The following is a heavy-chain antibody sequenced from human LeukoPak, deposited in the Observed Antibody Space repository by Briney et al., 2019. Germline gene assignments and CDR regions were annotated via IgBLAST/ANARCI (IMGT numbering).Heavy chain of an antibody. V-gene: IGHV3-23*01. J-gene: IGHJ4*02. CDR3: VKRRYDSSGYFDY. CDR2: ISGSGGST. Sequence: GGSLRLSCAASGFMFSTYAMSWVRQAPGKGLEWVSAISGSGGSTYYADSVKGRFTISRDNSQNTLYLQMNSLRAEDTAVYYCVKRRYDSSGYFDYWGQGTLVTVSS. CDR1: GFMFSTYA. D-gene: IGHD3-22*01.